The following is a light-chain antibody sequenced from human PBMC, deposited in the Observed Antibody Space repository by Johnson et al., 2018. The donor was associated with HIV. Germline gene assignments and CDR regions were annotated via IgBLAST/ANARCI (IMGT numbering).Light chain of an antibody. CDR1: SSNIGNNY. J-gene: IGLJ1*01. V-gene: IGLV1-51*01. CDR2: DNN. Sequence: QSLLTQPPSVSAAPGQKVTISCSGSSSNIGNNYVSWYQQLPGTVPKLLIYDNNKRPSGIPDRFSGSKSGTSATLGITGLQTGDEADYYCGTWDSILSAGSYVFCTVTQVTVL. CDR3: GTWDSILSAGSYV.